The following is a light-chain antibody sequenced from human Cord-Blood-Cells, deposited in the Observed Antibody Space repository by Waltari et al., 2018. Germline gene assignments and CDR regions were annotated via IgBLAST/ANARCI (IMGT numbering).Light chain of an antibody. CDR1: SSDVGGYNY. CDR3: SAYTSSSTLV. V-gene: IGLV2-14*01. J-gene: IGLJ1*01. Sequence: QSALTQPASVSGSPGQSITISCTGTSSDVGGYNYVSWYQQHPGKAPKLSIYDVSNRPSGVANRCSGSKSGRTASRTISGLQAEDEADYYCSAYTSSSTLVFGTGTKVTGL. CDR2: DVS.